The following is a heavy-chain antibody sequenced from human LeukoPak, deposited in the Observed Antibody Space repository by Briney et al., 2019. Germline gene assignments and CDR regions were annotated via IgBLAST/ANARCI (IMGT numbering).Heavy chain of an antibody. V-gene: IGHV3-30*01. J-gene: IGHJ4*02. CDR2: ISYDGSNK. CDR3: ASGAAAGMGGFDY. Sequence: GGSLRLSCAASGFTFSSYAMHWFRQAPGKGLEWVAVISYDGSNKYYADSVKGRFTISRDNSKNTLYLQMNSLRAEDTAVYYCASGAAAGMGGFDYWGQGTLVTVSS. D-gene: IGHD6-13*01. CDR1: GFTFSSYA.